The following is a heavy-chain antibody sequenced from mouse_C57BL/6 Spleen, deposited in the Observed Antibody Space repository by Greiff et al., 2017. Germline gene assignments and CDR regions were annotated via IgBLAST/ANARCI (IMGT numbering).Heavy chain of an antibody. J-gene: IGHJ2*01. CDR3: ARVRYGDPYYFDY. CDR2: IYPGDGDT. V-gene: IGHV1-80*01. CDR1: GYAFSSYW. Sequence: QVQLQQSGAELVKPGASVKISCKASGYAFSSYWMNWVKQRPGKGLEWIGQIYPGDGDTNYNGKFKGKATLTADKSSSTAYMQLSSLTSEDSAVYFCARVRYGDPYYFDYWGQGTTLTVSS. D-gene: IGHD2-13*01.